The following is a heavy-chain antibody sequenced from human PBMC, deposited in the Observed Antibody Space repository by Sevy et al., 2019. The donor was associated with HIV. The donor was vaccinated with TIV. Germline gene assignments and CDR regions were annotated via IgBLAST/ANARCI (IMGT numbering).Heavy chain of an antibody. Sequence: GGSLRLSCTASGFTFSDYAMSWVRQAPGKGLEWVGFIKTKTYGGTTEYAASVKGRFIISRDDSKNIAYLQMNSLKTEDTAVYYCTRDLYGSGWFYFDYWGQGTLVTSPQ. CDR1: GFTFSDYA. CDR3: TRDLYGSGWFYFDY. D-gene: IGHD6-19*01. V-gene: IGHV3-49*04. J-gene: IGHJ4*02. CDR2: IKTKTYGGTT.